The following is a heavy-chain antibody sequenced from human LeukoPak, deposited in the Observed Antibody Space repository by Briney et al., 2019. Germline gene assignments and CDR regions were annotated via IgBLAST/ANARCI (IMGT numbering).Heavy chain of an antibody. CDR1: GYSISSGYY. CDR2: INHSGST. J-gene: IGHJ5*02. V-gene: IGHV4-34*01. D-gene: IGHD2/OR15-2a*01. CDR3: ARGFSPGLRFDP. Sequence: SETLSLTCAVSGYSISSGYYWSWIRQPPGKGLEWIGEINHSGSTKYNPSFKSRVAISVDTSKNQFSLNLRSVTAADTAVYYCARGFSPGLRFDPWGQGTLVTVSS.